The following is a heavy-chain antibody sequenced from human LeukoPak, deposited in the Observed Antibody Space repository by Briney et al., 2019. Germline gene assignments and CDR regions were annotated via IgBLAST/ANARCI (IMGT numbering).Heavy chain of an antibody. D-gene: IGHD3-10*01. CDR3: ARDRSPGSY. Sequence: GGSLRLSCAVSGFSFSTYWMGWVRQAPGKGLEWVANIKQDGSEEYYVDSVKGRFTISRDNAKNSLYLRMSSLRAEDTAVYYCARDRSPGSYWGQGTLVTVSS. V-gene: IGHV3-7*03. CDR1: GFSFSTYW. J-gene: IGHJ4*02. CDR2: IKQDGSEE.